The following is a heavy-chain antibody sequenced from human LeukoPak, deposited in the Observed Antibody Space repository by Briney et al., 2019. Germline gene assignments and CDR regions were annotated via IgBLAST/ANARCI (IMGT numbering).Heavy chain of an antibody. CDR1: GGTFSSYA. CDR3: ARHEEWELPMNDY. V-gene: IGHV1-69*13. J-gene: IGHJ4*02. Sequence: SVKVSCKASGGTFSSYAISWVRQAPGQGLEWMGGIIPIFGTASYAQKFQGRVTITADESTSTAYMELSSLRSEDTAVYYCARHEEWELPMNDYWGQGTLVTVSS. CDR2: IIPIFGTA. D-gene: IGHD1-26*01.